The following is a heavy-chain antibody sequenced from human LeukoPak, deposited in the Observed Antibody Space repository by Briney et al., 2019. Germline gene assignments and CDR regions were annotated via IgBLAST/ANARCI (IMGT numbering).Heavy chain of an antibody. V-gene: IGHV3-23*01. CDR2: IGYSGDTT. J-gene: IGHJ4*02. CDR1: GFTFSSYA. Sequence: GGSLRLSCAASGFTFSSYAMSWVRQAPGKGLEWVSGIGYSGDTTYYADSVKGRFTISRNSSENTLYLQMNSLRPEDTAVYYCARALNPLPGTYYFDYWGQGTLVTVSS. D-gene: IGHD2-15*01. CDR3: ARALNPLPGTYYFDY.